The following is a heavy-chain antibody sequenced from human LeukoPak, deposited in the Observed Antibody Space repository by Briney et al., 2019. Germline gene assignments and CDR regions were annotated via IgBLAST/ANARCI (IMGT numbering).Heavy chain of an antibody. V-gene: IGHV3-33*01. Sequence: GGSLRLSCAASGFTFSSYSMHWVRQAPGKGLEWVAVIWYDGSNKYCADSVKGRFAISRDNSKNTLYLQMNSLRAEDTAVYYCARAPGFSYGSYYYYGMDVWGQGTTVTVSS. CDR3: ARAPGFSYGSYYYYGMDV. J-gene: IGHJ6*02. CDR1: GFTFSSYS. D-gene: IGHD5-18*01. CDR2: IWYDGSNK.